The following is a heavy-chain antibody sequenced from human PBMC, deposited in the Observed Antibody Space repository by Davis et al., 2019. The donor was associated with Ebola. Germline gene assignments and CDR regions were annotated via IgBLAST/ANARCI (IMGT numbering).Heavy chain of an antibody. CDR1: GFTFSSYG. CDR2: ISYDGSNK. Sequence: GESLKISCAASGFTFSSYGMHWVRQAPGKGLEWVAVISYDGSNKYYADSVKGRFTISRDNSKNTLYLQMNSLRAEDTAVYYCARAHYGDRIDYWGQGTLVTVSS. D-gene: IGHD4-17*01. J-gene: IGHJ4*02. V-gene: IGHV3-30*03. CDR3: ARAHYGDRIDY.